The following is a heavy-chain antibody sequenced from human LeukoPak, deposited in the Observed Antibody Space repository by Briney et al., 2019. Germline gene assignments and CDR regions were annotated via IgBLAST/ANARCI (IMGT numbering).Heavy chain of an antibody. V-gene: IGHV3-30*02. Sequence: GGSLRLSCAASGFTFSSYGMHWVRQAPGKGLEWVAFIRSDGINKYYADSVKGRFTISRDNPKNMLFLQMNSLRAEDTAVYYCAKMGKTENHYGSGRFSYYYYMDVWGKGTTVTISS. D-gene: IGHD3-10*01. CDR1: GFTFSSYG. CDR2: IRSDGINK. CDR3: AKMGKTENHYGSGRFSYYYYMDV. J-gene: IGHJ6*03.